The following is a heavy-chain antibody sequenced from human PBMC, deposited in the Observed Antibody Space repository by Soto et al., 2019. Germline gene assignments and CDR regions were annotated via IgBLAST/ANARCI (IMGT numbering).Heavy chain of an antibody. J-gene: IGHJ4*02. V-gene: IGHV1-46*01. CDR2: INPSGGST. D-gene: IGHD6-13*01. CDR3: ARDVAAAGTLTPAHGIDY. Sequence: ASVKVSCKASGYTFTSYYMHWVRQAPGQGLEWMGIINPSGGSTSYAQKFQGRVTMTRDTSTSTVYMELSSLRSEDTAVYYCARDVAAAGTLTPAHGIDYWGQGTLVTVSS. CDR1: GYTFTSYY.